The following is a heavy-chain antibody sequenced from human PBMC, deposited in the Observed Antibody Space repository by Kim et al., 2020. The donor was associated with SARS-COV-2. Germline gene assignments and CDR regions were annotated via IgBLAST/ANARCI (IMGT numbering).Heavy chain of an antibody. D-gene: IGHD6-19*01. CDR2: IYYSGST. CDR3: ARDYSSGWYYAFDI. CDR1: GGSISSYY. Sequence: SETLSLTCTVSGGSISSYYWSWIRQPPGKGLEWIGYIYYSGSTNYNPSLKSRVTISVDTSKNQFSLKLSSVTAADTAVYYCARDYSSGWYYAFDIWGQGTMVTVSS. V-gene: IGHV4-59*01. J-gene: IGHJ3*02.